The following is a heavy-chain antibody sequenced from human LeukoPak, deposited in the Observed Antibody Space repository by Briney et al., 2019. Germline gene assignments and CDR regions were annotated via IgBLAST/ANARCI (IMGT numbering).Heavy chain of an antibody. D-gene: IGHD6-13*01. CDR2: FDPEDGKT. Sequence: ASVKVSCKVSGYTLTELSMHWVRQAPGKGLEWMGGFDPEDGKTIYAQKFQGRVTMTEDTSTDAAYMELSSLRSEDTAVYYCATRYGVAAADFDYWGQGTLVTVSS. J-gene: IGHJ4*02. CDR3: ATRYGVAAADFDY. V-gene: IGHV1-24*01. CDR1: GYTLTELS.